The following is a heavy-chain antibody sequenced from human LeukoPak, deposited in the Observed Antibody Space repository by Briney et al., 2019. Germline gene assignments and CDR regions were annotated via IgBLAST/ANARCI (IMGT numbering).Heavy chain of an antibody. V-gene: IGHV3-21*04. CDR1: GFTFSNYR. CDR2: ISRNSDYI. J-gene: IGHJ4*02. Sequence: GGSLRLSCAASGFTFSNYRLTWARQPPGKGLKWASSISRNSDYIYYADSVMGRFTNSRDNAKNSLYLQMNSLRAEDTAVYYCAKVEQQLPKFDYWGQGTLVTVSS. D-gene: IGHD6-13*01. CDR3: AKVEQQLPKFDY.